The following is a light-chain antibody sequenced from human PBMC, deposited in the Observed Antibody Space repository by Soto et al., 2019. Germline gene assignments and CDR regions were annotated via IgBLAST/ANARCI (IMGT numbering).Light chain of an antibody. CDR2: DVS. J-gene: IGKJ1*01. V-gene: IGKV3-15*01. Sequence: ETVLTQSPATLSVSPGERVTLSCRASETVSTNLAWYQQRPGQAPRLLFYDVSTGATGIPARFSGRRSGTEFTLTISSLQSEDFGVYYCQQYNSWPQTFGQGTKVDI. CDR3: QQYNSWPQT. CDR1: ETVSTN.